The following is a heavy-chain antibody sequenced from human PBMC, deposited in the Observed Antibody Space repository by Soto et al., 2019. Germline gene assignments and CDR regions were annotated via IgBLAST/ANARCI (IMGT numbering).Heavy chain of an antibody. CDR1: GYTFTAYT. D-gene: IGHD4-17*01. CDR2: IIADNGNT. V-gene: IGHV1-3*01. CDR3: ARSSVTTGLGL. J-gene: IGHJ4*02. Sequence: ASVKVSCKASGYTFTAYTLHWVRQAPGQRLEWMGRIIADNGNTEYSQKFQGGVTFTRDTSTNTAYMELSSLTSEDTAVYYCARSSVTTGLGLWGQGTQVTVSS.